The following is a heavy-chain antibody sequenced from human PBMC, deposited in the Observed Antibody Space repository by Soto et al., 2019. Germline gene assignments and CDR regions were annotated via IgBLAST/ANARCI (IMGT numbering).Heavy chain of an antibody. CDR2: INHSGST. V-gene: IGHV4-34*01. J-gene: IGHJ6*03. Sequence: QVQLQQWGAGLLKPSETLSLTCAVYGGSFSGYYWSWIRQPPGKGLEWIGEINHSGSTNYNPSLKSRVTISVDTSNNQFSLKLSSVTAADTAVYYCARGAVYCSGGSCYTYYYYYMDVWGKGTTVTVSS. CDR1: GGSFSGYY. D-gene: IGHD2-15*01. CDR3: ARGAVYCSGGSCYTYYYYYMDV.